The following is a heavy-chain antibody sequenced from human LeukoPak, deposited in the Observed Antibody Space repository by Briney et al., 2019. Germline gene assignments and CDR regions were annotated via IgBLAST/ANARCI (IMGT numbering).Heavy chain of an antibody. CDR2: MNPNSGNT. CDR1: GYTFTSYD. J-gene: IGHJ6*03. V-gene: IGHV1-8*03. D-gene: IGHD5-24*01. Sequence: ASVKVSCKASGYTFTSYDINWVRQATGQGLEWMGWMNPNSGNTGYAQKFQGRVTITRNTSISTAYMELSSLRSEDTAVYYCARGHAGYNKYYYYYMDVWGKGTTVTVSS. CDR3: ARGHAGYNKYYYYYMDV.